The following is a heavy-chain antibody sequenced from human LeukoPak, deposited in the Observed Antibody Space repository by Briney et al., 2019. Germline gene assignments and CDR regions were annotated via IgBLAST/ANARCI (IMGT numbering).Heavy chain of an antibody. J-gene: IGHJ4*02. CDR2: ISGSGGST. V-gene: IGHV3-23*01. Sequence: GGSLRLSCAASGFTFSSYAMSWVRQAPGKGLEWVSGISGSGGSTYYADSVKGRFTISRDNSKNTLYLQMNSLRAEDTAVYYCARDKIAGATLFDYWGQGTLVTVSS. CDR3: ARDKIAGATLFDY. D-gene: IGHD1-26*01. CDR1: GFTFSSYA.